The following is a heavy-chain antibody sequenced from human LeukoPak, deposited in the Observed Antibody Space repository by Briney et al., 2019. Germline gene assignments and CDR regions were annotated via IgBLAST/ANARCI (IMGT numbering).Heavy chain of an antibody. J-gene: IGHJ4*02. CDR3: ATALPTYYYDSSGYYHDY. D-gene: IGHD3-22*01. V-gene: IGHV1-24*01. CDR1: GYTLTELS. CDR2: FDPEDGET. Sequence: ASVTVSCKVSGYTLTELSMHWVRQAPGKGLEWMGGFDPEDGETIYAQKFQGRVTMTEDTSTDTAYMELSSLRSEDTAVYYCATALPTYYYDSSGYYHDYWGQGTLVTVSS.